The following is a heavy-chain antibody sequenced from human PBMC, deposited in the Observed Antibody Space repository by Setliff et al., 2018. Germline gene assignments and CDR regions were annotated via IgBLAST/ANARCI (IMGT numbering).Heavy chain of an antibody. CDR2: IFYSGDT. V-gene: IGHV4-59*01. CDR1: GASIRNYYY. Sequence: PSETLSLTCAVSGASIRNYYYWGWIRQSPGTGLEWIGSIFYSGDTNSNPSLKSRVTMSVDTSRNQFSLKLNSVTAADTATYYCARESATLGEFPLYYFDYWGQGIPVTVSS. J-gene: IGHJ4*02. CDR3: ARESATLGEFPLYYFDY. D-gene: IGHD3-10*01.